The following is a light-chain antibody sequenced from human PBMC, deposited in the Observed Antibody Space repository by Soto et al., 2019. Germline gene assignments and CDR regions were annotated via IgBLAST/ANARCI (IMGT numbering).Light chain of an antibody. CDR1: QSVSSW. CDR2: DAS. Sequence: DIQMTQSPCTLSATVGDRITITCRASQSVSSWVAWYQQRPGKAPKLLIYDASNLQSGGPSGFSGSGSGTEFTLTIHSLQPDDFATYYCQQYNSDSRTFGQGTKVDIK. CDR3: QQYNSDSRT. J-gene: IGKJ1*01. V-gene: IGKV1-5*01.